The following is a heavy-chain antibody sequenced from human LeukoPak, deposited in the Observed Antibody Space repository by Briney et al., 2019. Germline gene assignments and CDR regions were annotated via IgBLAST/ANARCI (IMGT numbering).Heavy chain of an antibody. V-gene: IGHV3-30*04. CDR3: ARDPNLYYYYMDV. J-gene: IGHJ6*03. CDR1: GFTFSSYA. Sequence: GGSLRLSCAASGFTFSSYAMHWVRQAPGKGLEWVAVISYDGSNKYYADSVKGRFTISRDNSKNTLYLQMNSLRAEDTAVYYCARDPNLYYYYMDVWGKGTTVTVSS. CDR2: ISYDGSNK.